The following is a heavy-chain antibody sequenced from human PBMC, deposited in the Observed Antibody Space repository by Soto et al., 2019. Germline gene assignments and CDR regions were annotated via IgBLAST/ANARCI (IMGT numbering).Heavy chain of an antibody. D-gene: IGHD3-10*01. Sequence: EVRLVETGGDLIQPGGSLRLSCAASGFIVSGNYMSWVRQAPGKGLEWVSVIYSGGSTYYADSVKGRFTISRDNSKNMLYLQMNSLRADDTAVYYCARDGGLAEDGMDVWGQGTTVTVSS. J-gene: IGHJ6*02. CDR3: ARDGGLAEDGMDV. CDR1: GFIVSGNY. V-gene: IGHV3-53*02. CDR2: IYSGGST.